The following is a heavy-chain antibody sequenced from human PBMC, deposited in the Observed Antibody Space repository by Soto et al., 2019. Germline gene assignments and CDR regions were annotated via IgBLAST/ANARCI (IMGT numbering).Heavy chain of an antibody. CDR2: IYYSGST. V-gene: IGHV4-31*03. Sequence: QVQLQESGPGLVKPSQTLSLTCTVSGGSISSGGYYWSWIRQHPGKGLEWIGYIYYSGSTYYNPSLKSRVTISVDTSKNQFSLKLSSVTAADTAVYYCARRHRLDCTNGVCFPNWFDPWGQGTLVTVSS. CDR3: ARRHRLDCTNGVCFPNWFDP. CDR1: GGSISSGGYY. J-gene: IGHJ5*02. D-gene: IGHD2-8*01.